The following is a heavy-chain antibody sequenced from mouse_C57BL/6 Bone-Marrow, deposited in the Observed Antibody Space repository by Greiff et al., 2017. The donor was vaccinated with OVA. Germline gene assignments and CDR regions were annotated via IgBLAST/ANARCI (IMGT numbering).Heavy chain of an antibody. CDR1: GYAFSSSW. D-gene: IGHD1-1*01. CDR3: ARSGITTVVLYYFDY. V-gene: IGHV1-82*01. J-gene: IGHJ2*01. CDR2: IYPGDGDT. Sequence: VKLQESGPELVKPGASVKISCKASGYAFSSSWMNWVKQRPGKGLEWIGRIYPGDGDTNYNGKFKGKATLTADKSSSTAYMQLSSLTSEDSAVYFCARSGITTVVLYYFDYWGQGTTLTVSS.